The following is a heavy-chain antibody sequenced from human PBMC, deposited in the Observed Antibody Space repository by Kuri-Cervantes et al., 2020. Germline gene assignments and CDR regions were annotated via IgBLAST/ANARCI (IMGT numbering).Heavy chain of an antibody. CDR2: IYYSGST. CDR1: GGSISSSSYY. J-gene: IGHJ4*02. D-gene: IGHD3-10*01. Sequence: SETLSLTCTVSGGSISSSSYYWGWIRQPPGKGLEWIGRIYYSGSTYYNPSLKSRVTISVDTSKNQFSRKLSSVTAADTAVYYCAGRSYHRQIDYWGQGTLVTVSS. V-gene: IGHV4-39*01. CDR3: AGRSYHRQIDY.